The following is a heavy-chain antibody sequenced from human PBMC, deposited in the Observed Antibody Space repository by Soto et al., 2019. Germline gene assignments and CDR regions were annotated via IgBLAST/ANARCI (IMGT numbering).Heavy chain of an antibody. Sequence: QVQLVESGGGVVQPGRSLRLSCAASGFTFSSYGMHWVRQAPGKGLEWVAVISYDGSNKYYADSVKGRFTISRDNSKNTLYLQMNSLRAEDTAVYYCAKPDCSGGSCYDAGLGYWGQGTLVTVSS. CDR2: ISYDGSNK. CDR1: GFTFSSYG. V-gene: IGHV3-30*18. D-gene: IGHD2-15*01. J-gene: IGHJ4*02. CDR3: AKPDCSGGSCYDAGLGY.